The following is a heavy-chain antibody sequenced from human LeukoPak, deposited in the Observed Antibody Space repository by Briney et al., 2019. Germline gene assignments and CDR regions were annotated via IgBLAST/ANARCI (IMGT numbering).Heavy chain of an antibody. J-gene: IGHJ5*02. Sequence: SETLSLTCTVSGGSISGSSYYWGWIRQPPGKGLEWIGSIYYSGSTYYNPSLKSRVTISVDTSKNQFSRKLSSVTAADTAVYYCARVRIAVAGTLGPWGQGTLVTVSS. CDR1: GGSISGSSYY. CDR3: ARVRIAVAGTLGP. D-gene: IGHD6-19*01. V-gene: IGHV4-39*01. CDR2: IYYSGST.